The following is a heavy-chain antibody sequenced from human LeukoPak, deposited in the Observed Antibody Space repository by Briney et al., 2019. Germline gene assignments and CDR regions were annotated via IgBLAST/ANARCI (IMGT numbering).Heavy chain of an antibody. Sequence: GGSLRLSCAASGFTFSSYAMSWVRQAPGKGLEWVSAISGSGGSTYYADSVKGRYTISRDNSKNTLYLQMNSLRAEDTAVYYCAKDHDFRYYFDYWGQGTLVTVSS. D-gene: IGHD2-21*02. V-gene: IGHV3-23*01. CDR3: AKDHDFRYYFDY. CDR2: ISGSGGST. CDR1: GFTFSSYA. J-gene: IGHJ4*02.